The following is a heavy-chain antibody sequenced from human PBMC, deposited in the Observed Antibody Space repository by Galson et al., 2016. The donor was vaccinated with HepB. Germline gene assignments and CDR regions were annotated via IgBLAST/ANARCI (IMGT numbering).Heavy chain of an antibody. J-gene: IGHJ4*02. D-gene: IGHD4-17*01. V-gene: IGHV3-20*04. CDR1: GFTFADYG. CDR2: INSNGGST. Sequence: SLKLSCAASGFTFADYGLSWVRQAPGKGLEWVSGINSNGGSTGYADSVKGRFTISSDNAKNSLYLQMNSLRAEDTALYYCARGMSHDYGVSADYWGQGTLVTVSS. CDR3: ARGMSHDYGVSADY.